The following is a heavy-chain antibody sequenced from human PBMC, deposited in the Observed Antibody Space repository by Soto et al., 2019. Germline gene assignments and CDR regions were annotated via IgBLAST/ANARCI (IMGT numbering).Heavy chain of an antibody. CDR3: AGLGATMGGFDY. CDR2: IIPIFGTA. J-gene: IGHJ4*02. Sequence: QVQLVQSGAEVKKPGSSVKVSCKASGGTFSSYAISWVRQAPGQGLVWMGGIIPIFGTANYAQKFQGRVTITADEPTRPAYRERGSLRSEDPAVYYCAGLGATMGGFDYWGQGTLVTLSS. D-gene: IGHD1-26*01. V-gene: IGHV1-69*12. CDR1: GGTFSSYA.